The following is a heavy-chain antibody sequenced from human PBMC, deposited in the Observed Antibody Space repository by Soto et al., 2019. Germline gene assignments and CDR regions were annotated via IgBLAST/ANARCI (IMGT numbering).Heavy chain of an antibody. CDR3: ARDGENYDTSPLTTDYGMDV. Sequence: QVQLVESGGGVVQPGRSLRLSCAASGFTFSSYAMHWVRQTPGKGLEWVAVISSDGTNKYYADSVKGRFTISRDNSKNTLHLQMNSLRAEDTAMYYWARDGENYDTSPLTTDYGMDVW. V-gene: IGHV3-30-3*01. CDR1: GFTFSSYA. CDR2: ISSDGTNK. D-gene: IGHD3-22*01. J-gene: IGHJ6*01.